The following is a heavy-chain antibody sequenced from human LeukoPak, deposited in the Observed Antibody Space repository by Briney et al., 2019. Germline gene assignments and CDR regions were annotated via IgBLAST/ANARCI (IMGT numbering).Heavy chain of an antibody. J-gene: IGHJ4*02. CDR2: ISGSGGST. CDR3: ARDRSGWFYFDY. CDR1: GFTFSSYA. D-gene: IGHD6-19*01. V-gene: IGHV3-23*01. Sequence: GGSLRLSCAASGFTFSSYAMSWVRQAPGKGLEWVSAISGSGGSTYYADSVKGRFTISRDNAKNSLYLQMNSLRDEDTAVYYCARDRSGWFYFDYWGQGTLVTVSS.